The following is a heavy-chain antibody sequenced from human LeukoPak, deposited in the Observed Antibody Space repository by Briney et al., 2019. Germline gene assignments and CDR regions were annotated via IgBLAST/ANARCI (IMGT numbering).Heavy chain of an antibody. CDR3: ARAYDYVWGSYRRREVYYFDY. V-gene: IGHV1-69*13. D-gene: IGHD3-16*02. CDR1: GGTFSSYA. CDR2: IIPIFGTA. J-gene: IGHJ4*02. Sequence: ASVKVSCKASGGTFSSYAISWARQAPGQGLEWMGGIIPIFGTANYAQKFQGRVTITADESTSTAYMELSSLRSEDAAVYYCARAYDYVWGSYRRREVYYFDYWGQGTLVTVSS.